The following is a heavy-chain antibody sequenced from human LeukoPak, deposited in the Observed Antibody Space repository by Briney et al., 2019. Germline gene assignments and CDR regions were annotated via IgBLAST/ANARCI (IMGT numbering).Heavy chain of an antibody. Sequence: GGSLRLSCAASGFTFSNSAMSWARQAPGKGLEWVSGFSGSGSSTYYADSVKGRFTISRDNSKNTLYLQMNSLRAEDTAVYYCAKATYSGSFPYFDVWGQGTLVTVSS. V-gene: IGHV3-23*01. CDR1: GFTFSNSA. D-gene: IGHD1-26*01. J-gene: IGHJ4*02. CDR2: FSGSGSST. CDR3: AKATYSGSFPYFDV.